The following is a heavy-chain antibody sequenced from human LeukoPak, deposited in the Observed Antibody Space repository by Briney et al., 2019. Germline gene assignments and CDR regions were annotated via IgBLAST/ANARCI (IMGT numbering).Heavy chain of an antibody. CDR3: ARELNGAFDP. CDR2: IYTSGSA. D-gene: IGHD1-1*01. CDR1: GGSISSGSYY. J-gene: IGHJ5*02. Sequence: SETLSLTCTVSGGSISSGSYYWSWIRQPAGKGLEWIGRIYTSGSANYNPSLKSRVTMSLDTSKNQFSLKLSSVTAADTAVYYCARELNGAFDPWGQGTLVTVSS. V-gene: IGHV4-61*02.